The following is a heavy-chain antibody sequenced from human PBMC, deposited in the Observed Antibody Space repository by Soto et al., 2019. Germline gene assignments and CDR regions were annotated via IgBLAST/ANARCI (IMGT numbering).Heavy chain of an antibody. CDR2: IYHSGST. CDR3: ARDGAGAYCLGWFEP. V-gene: IGHV4-31*01. CDR1: GDSISRGGYY. Sequence: QVQLQESGPGRVKPSQTLSLTCTVSGDSISRGGYYWNWLRQHPRKGLEWIGYIYHSGSTIYNPSLKILVTISVDTSKIRLSLELSNVTAADTAVDYCARDGAGAYCLGWFEPWGQGSLVTVSS. J-gene: IGHJ5*02. D-gene: IGHD2-21*01.